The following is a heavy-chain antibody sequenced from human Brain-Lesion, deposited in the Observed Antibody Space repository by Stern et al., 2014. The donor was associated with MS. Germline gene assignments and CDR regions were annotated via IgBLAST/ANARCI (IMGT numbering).Heavy chain of an antibody. D-gene: IGHD5-18*01. Sequence: VQLVQSGGGLVKPGGSLRLSCAASGFTFSSYTMNWVRPAPGKGLEWVSSINRGSAYIYYADSVKGRFTISRDNAKNSLYLQMNSLRAEDTALYYCARVETPLADFYYYYGMDVWGQGTTVTVSS. CDR2: INRGSAYI. CDR1: GFTFSSYT. V-gene: IGHV3-21*01. J-gene: IGHJ6*02. CDR3: ARVETPLADFYYYYGMDV.